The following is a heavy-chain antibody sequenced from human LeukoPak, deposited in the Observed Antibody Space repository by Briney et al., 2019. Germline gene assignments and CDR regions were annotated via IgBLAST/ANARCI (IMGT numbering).Heavy chain of an antibody. CDR3: ARVDVY. Sequence: SETLSLTCAVYGGSFSGYYWSWIRQPPGKGLEWIGEINHSGSTNYNPSLKSRVTISVDTSKNQFSLKLSSVTAADTAVYYCARVDVYWGQGTLVTVSS. V-gene: IGHV4-34*01. CDR1: GGSFSGYY. CDR2: INHSGST. J-gene: IGHJ4*02.